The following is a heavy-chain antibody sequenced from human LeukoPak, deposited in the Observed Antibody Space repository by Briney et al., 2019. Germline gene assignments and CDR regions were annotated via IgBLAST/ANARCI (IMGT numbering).Heavy chain of an antibody. CDR3: ARVLAGKLYYYFDY. Sequence: ASVKVSCKTSGYIFTSYYMHWVRQAPGQGPEWMGLINPSGDTTLYAQKFQGRVTMTRDMSTSTVYMELSSLRSEDTAVYYCARVLAGKLYYYFDYWGQGTLVTVSS. V-gene: IGHV1-46*01. D-gene: IGHD3-10*01. J-gene: IGHJ4*02. CDR1: GYIFTSYY. CDR2: INPSGDTT.